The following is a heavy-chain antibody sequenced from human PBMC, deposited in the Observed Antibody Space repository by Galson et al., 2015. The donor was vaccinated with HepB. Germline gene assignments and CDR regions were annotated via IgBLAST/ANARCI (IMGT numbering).Heavy chain of an antibody. V-gene: IGHV4-30-4*07. Sequence: CAVSGGSISSGGYSWSWIRQPPGKGLEWIGYIYYSGSTYYNPSLKSRVTISVDTSKNQFSLKLSSVTAADTAVYYCASSKQWLVYDYWGQGTLVTVSS. CDR3: ASSKQWLVYDY. J-gene: IGHJ4*02. CDR2: IYYSGST. D-gene: IGHD6-19*01. CDR1: GGSISSGGYS.